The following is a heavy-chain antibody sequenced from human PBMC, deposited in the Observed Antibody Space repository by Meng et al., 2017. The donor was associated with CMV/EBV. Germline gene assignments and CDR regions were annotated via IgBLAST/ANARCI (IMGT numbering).Heavy chain of an antibody. V-gene: IGHV4-34*01. Sequence: LSLTCAVYGGSFSGYYWIWIRQPPGKGLEWIGEINHSGSTNYNPSLKSRVTISVDTSKNQFSLKLSSVTAADTAVYYCARVVAARLDYWGQGTLVTVSS. CDR2: INHSGST. CDR1: GGSFSGYY. J-gene: IGHJ4*02. CDR3: ARVVAARLDY. D-gene: IGHD6-6*01.